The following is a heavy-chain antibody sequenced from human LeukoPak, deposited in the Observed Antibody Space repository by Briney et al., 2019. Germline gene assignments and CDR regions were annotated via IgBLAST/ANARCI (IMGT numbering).Heavy chain of an antibody. V-gene: IGHV3-74*01. CDR3: ARDNAPQTYSSGWYDS. CDR1: GFSDRTHW. CDR2: INSDGNNI. J-gene: IGHJ5*01. Sequence: PGGSLRLSCAASGFSDRTHWMHLVRQAAGTGLVWVSRINSDGNNINYAESVKGRFTISRDNAKNTLYLQMNSLRAEDSAVYYCARDNAPQTYSSGWYDSWGQGALVTVSS. D-gene: IGHD6-19*01.